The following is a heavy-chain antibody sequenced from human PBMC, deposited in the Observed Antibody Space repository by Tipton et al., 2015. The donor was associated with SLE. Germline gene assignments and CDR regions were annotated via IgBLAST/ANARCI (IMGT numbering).Heavy chain of an antibody. D-gene: IGHD2-2*01. Sequence: TLSLTCTVSGGSVSSSHYYWGWIRQPPGKGLEWIGSVYYSGTTYYNPSLKSRVTISVDTSKNQFSLRLSSVTAADTAVYYCARYCGSATCLGFWFSWGQGTLVTVS. CDR2: VYYSGTT. V-gene: IGHV4-39*07. J-gene: IGHJ5*02. CDR3: ARYCGSATCLGFWFS. CDR1: GGSVSSSHYY.